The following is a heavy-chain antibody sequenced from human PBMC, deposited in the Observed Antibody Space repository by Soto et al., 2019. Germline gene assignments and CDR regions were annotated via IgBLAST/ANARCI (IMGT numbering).Heavy chain of an antibody. CDR3: AKDKCSSITCSNFDH. V-gene: IGHV3-23*01. CDR2: VTGSGSST. Sequence: GGSLRLSCAASGFTFRSYGLNWVRQAPGKGLEWVSSVTGSGSSTYYADSVKGRFSISRDNSRNTLYLQMNSLRAEDTAVYYCAKDKCSSITCSNFDHWGQGTLVTVSS. D-gene: IGHD2-2*01. J-gene: IGHJ4*02. CDR1: GFTFRSYG.